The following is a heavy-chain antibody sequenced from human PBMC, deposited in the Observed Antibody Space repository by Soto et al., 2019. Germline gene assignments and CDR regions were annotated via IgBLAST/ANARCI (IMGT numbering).Heavy chain of an antibody. CDR2: IIPIFGTA. D-gene: IGHD3-22*01. J-gene: IGHJ3*02. CDR1: GGTFSSYA. CDR3: ARKKENYDSLHDAFDI. Sequence: SVKVSCKASGGTFSSYAISWARQAPGQGLEWMGGIIPIFGTANYAQKFQGRVTITADESTSTAYMELSSLRSEDTAVYYCARKKENYDSLHDAFDIWGQGTMVTVSS. V-gene: IGHV1-69*13.